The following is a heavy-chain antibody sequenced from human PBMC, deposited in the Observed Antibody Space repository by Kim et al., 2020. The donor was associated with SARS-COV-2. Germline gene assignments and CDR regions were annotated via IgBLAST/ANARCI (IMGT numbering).Heavy chain of an antibody. CDR1: GYTFTSYY. D-gene: IGHD6-19*01. CDR3: ARDPPSLGYSSGSEVGGWDY. Sequence: ASVKVSCKASGYTFTSYYMHWVRQAPGQGLEWMGIINPSGGSTSYAQKFQGRVTMTRDTSTSTVYMELSSLRSEDTAVYYCARDPPSLGYSSGSEVGGWDYWGQGTLVTVSS. J-gene: IGHJ4*02. V-gene: IGHV1-46*01. CDR2: INPSGGST.